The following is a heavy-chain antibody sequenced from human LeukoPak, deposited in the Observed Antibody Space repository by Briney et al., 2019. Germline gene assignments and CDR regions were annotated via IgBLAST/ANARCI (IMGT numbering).Heavy chain of an antibody. V-gene: IGHV3-23*01. D-gene: IGHD2-2*01. CDR2: ISGSGGST. J-gene: IGHJ5*02. CDR1: GFTFSSYS. CDR3: AKEVVPAAMDTRYNWFDP. Sequence: GGSLRLSCAGSGFTFSSYSMNWVRQAPGKGLEWVSAISGSGGSTYYADSVKGRFTISRDNSKNTLYLQMNSLRAEDTAVYYCAKEVVPAAMDTRYNWFDPWGQGTLVTVSS.